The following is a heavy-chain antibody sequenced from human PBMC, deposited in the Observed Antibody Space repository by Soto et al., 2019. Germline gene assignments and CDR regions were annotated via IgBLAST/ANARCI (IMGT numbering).Heavy chain of an antibody. CDR3: ARDMYDFWSGYASPYYYYGMDV. Sequence: GGSLRLSCAASGFTFSSYWMSWVRQAPGKGLEWVANIKQDGSEKYYVDSVKGRFTISRDNAKNSLYLQMNSLRAEDTAVYYCARDMYDFWSGYASPYYYYGMDVWGQGTTVTVSS. V-gene: IGHV3-7*03. CDR1: GFTFSSYW. CDR2: IKQDGSEK. D-gene: IGHD3-3*01. J-gene: IGHJ6*02.